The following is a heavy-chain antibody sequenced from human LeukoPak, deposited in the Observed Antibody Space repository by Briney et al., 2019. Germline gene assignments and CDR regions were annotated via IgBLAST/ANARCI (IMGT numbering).Heavy chain of an antibody. J-gene: IGHJ4*02. V-gene: IGHV4-59*01. Sequence: SETLSLTCTVSGGPISSYYWSWIRQPPGKGLEWIGYIYYSGSTNYNPSLKSRVTISVDTSKNQFSLKLSSVTAADTAVYYCARVRRQLVLWLDYWGQGTLVTVSS. CDR3: ARVRRQLVLWLDY. CDR2: IYYSGST. D-gene: IGHD6-6*01. CDR1: GGPISSYY.